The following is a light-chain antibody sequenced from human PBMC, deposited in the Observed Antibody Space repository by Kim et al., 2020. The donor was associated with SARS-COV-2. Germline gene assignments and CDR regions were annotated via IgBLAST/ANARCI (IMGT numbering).Light chain of an antibody. CDR1: SGDVGAYNY. CDR2: EVN. J-gene: IGLJ3*02. V-gene: IGLV2-8*01. CDR3: SSYAGSYTSV. Sequence: QSALTQPPSASGSPGQSVTISCTGTSGDVGAYNYVSWYQQHPGKAPKLMIYEVNKRPSGVPDRFSGSQSGNTASLTVSGLQAEDEADYYCSSYAGSYTSVFGGGTQLTVL.